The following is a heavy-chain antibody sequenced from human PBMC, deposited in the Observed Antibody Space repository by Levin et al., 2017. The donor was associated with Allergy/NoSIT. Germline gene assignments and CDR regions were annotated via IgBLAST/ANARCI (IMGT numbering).Heavy chain of an antibody. CDR1: GFTFSSYG. V-gene: IGHV3-30*18. J-gene: IGHJ1*01. D-gene: IGHD4-17*01. CDR3: AKEGGGYGDYGYQEAEYFQH. Sequence: GGSLRLSCAASGFTFSSYGMHWVRQAPGKGLEWVAVISYDGSNKYYADSVKGRFTISRDNSKNTLYLQMNSLRAEDTAVYYCAKEGGGYGDYGYQEAEYFQHWGQGTLVTVSS. CDR2: ISYDGSNK.